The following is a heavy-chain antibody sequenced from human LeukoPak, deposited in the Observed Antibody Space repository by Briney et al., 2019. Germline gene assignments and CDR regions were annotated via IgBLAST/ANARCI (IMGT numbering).Heavy chain of an antibody. Sequence: TSETLSLTCAVYGGSFSGYYWTWIRQPPGKGREWMGEMNHSGSANYNPFLKSRVTITVDTSKNQCSLRLSSVTAADTAVYYCARLRGATVAHNWFDPWGQGTLVTVSS. J-gene: IGHJ5*02. CDR2: MNHSGSA. D-gene: IGHD6-19*01. CDR3: ARLRGATVAHNWFDP. CDR1: GGSFSGYY. V-gene: IGHV4-34*01.